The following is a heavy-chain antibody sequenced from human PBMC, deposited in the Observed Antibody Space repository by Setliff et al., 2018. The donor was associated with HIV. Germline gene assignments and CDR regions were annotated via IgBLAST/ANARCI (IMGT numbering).Heavy chain of an antibody. CDR3: AREGGGGIVVVIGFDY. V-gene: IGHV1-69*13. CDR2: IIPVFRTS. CDR1: GGTFSSYG. D-gene: IGHD3-22*01. Sequence: SVKVSCKASGGTFSSYGISWVRQAPGQGLEWVGGIIPVFRTSNYAHKFQGRVTITADESTSTAYMELSSLRSEDTALYYCAREGGGGIVVVIGFDYWGQGTLVTVS. J-gene: IGHJ4*02.